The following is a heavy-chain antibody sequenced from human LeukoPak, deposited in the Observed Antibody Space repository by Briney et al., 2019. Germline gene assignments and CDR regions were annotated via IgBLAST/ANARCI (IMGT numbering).Heavy chain of an antibody. CDR2: IRQDGSQK. V-gene: IGHV3-7*01. D-gene: IGHD4-17*01. Sequence: GGSLRLSCAASGFTFSDYYMSWIRQAPGKGLEWEATIRQDGSQKYYVDSEKGRFTISRDNAKNSLYLQMNSLRAEDTAVYYCARESGSVTSEVDFDYWGQGTLVTVSS. CDR1: GFTFSDYY. CDR3: ARESGSVTSEVDFDY. J-gene: IGHJ4*02.